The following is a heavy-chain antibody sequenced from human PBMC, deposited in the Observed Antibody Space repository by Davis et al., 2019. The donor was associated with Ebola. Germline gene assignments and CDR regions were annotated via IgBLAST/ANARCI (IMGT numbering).Heavy chain of an antibody. D-gene: IGHD3-10*01. J-gene: IGHJ5*02. V-gene: IGHV1-18*01. CDR2: ISAYNGNT. CDR3: ARGANYYGSGFLLDP. CDR1: GYTFTSYG. Sequence: ASVKVSCKASGYTFTSYGISWVRQAPGQGLEWMGWISAYNGNTNYAQKLQGRVTMTTDTSTSTAYMELRSLRSDDTAVYYCARGANYYGSGFLLDPWGQGTLVTVSS.